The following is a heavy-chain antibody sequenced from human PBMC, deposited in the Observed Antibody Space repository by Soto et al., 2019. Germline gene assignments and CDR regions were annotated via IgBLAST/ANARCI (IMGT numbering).Heavy chain of an antibody. J-gene: IGHJ6*02. CDR2: IYPGDSDT. CDR1: GYSFTSYW. Sequence: GESLKISCKGSGYSFTSYWIGWVRQMPGKGLEWMGIIYPGDSDTRYSPSFQGQVTISADKSISTAYLQWSSLKASDTAMYYCARHHTYCSSTSCYEDYYGMDVWGQGTTVTVSS. V-gene: IGHV5-51*01. D-gene: IGHD2-2*01. CDR3: ARHHTYCSSTSCYEDYYGMDV.